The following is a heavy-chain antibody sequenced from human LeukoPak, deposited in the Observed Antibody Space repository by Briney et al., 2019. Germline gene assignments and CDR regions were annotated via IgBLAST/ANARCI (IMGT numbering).Heavy chain of an antibody. CDR1: GFTFSDYY. V-gene: IGHV3-11*01. Sequence: GGSLRLSCAASGFTFSDYYMSWIRQAPGKGLEWVSYISSSGSTIYYADSVKGRFTISRDNAKNSLYLQMNSPRAEDTAVYYCARASSLIAAAGMFDYWGQGTLVTVSS. CDR3: ARASSLIAAAGMFDY. D-gene: IGHD6-13*01. CDR2: ISSSGSTI. J-gene: IGHJ4*02.